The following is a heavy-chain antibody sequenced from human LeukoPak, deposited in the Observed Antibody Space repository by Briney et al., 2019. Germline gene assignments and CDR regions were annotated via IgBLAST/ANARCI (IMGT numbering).Heavy chain of an antibody. CDR1: GFTFSSNW. CDR3: ARDFGYCSGGSCYTRMDV. CDR2: IKEDGGEK. Sequence: GGSLRLSCAASGFTFSSNWMRWVRQAPGKGLEWVSNIKEDGGEKNYVDSVKGRFIISRDDAKNSLYLQMNSLRAEDTAVYYCARDFGYCSGGSCYTRMDVWGKGTTVTVSS. D-gene: IGHD2-15*01. J-gene: IGHJ6*03. V-gene: IGHV3-7*01.